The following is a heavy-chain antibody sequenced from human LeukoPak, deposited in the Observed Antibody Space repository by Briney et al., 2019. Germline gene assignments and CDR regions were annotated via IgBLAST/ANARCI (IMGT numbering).Heavy chain of an antibody. CDR3: ARSGYFFDY. Sequence: SETLSLTCDISGGSISSTNWWSWVRQPPGQGLEWIGSIYYSGSTNYNQSLKSRVTISVDTSKNQFSLKLSSVTAADTALYYCARSGYFFDYWGQGTLVTVSS. CDR1: GGSISSTNW. J-gene: IGHJ4*02. CDR2: IYYSGST. D-gene: IGHD1-14*01. V-gene: IGHV4-4*02.